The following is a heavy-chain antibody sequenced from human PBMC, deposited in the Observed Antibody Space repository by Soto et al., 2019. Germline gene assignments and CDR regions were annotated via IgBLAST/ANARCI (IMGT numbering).Heavy chain of an antibody. D-gene: IGHD1-26*01. V-gene: IGHV1-69*13. CDR1: GGTFSSYA. CDR3: ARVLVGATTHYYYGMGV. J-gene: IGHJ6*02. Sequence: ASVKVSCKASGGTFSSYAISWVRQAPGQGLEWMGGIIPIFGTANYAQKFQGRVTITADESTSTAYMELSSLRSEDTAVYYCARVLVGATTHYYYGMGVWGQGTTVTVSS. CDR2: IIPIFGTA.